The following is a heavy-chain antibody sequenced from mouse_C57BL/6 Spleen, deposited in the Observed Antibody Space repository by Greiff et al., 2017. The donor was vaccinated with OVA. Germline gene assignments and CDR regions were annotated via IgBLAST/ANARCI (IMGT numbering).Heavy chain of an antibody. Sequence: QVQLQQPGTELVKPGASVKLSCKASGYTFTSYWMHWVKQRPGQGLEWIGNINPSNGGTNFNEKFKSKATLTVDKSSSTAYMQLSSLTSDDSAVYYCTAQATIYYAMDYWGQGTSVTVSS. CDR2: INPSNGGT. V-gene: IGHV1-53*01. J-gene: IGHJ4*01. CDR1: GYTFTSYW. D-gene: IGHD3-2*02. CDR3: TAQATIYYAMDY.